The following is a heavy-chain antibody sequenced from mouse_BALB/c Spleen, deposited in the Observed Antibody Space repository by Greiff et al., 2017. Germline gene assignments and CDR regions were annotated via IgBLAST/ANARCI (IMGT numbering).Heavy chain of an antibody. CDR2: IDPENGNT. D-gene: IGHD2-3*01. CDR1: GFNIKDNY. Sequence: EVQLQQSGAELVRPGALVKLSCKASGFNIKDNYMHWVKQRPEQGLEWIGWIDPENGNTIYDPKFQGKASITADTSSNTAYLQLSSLTSEDTAVYYCAIFPVYGGYYNFDYWGQGTTLTVSA. V-gene: IGHV14-1*02. CDR3: AIFPVYGGYYNFDY. J-gene: IGHJ2*01.